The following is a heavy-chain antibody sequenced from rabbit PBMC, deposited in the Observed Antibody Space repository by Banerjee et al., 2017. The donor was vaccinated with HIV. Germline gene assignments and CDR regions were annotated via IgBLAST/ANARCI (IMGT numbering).Heavy chain of an antibody. J-gene: IGHJ4*01. CDR3: ARDLVGVIGWNFYL. CDR1: GFSFSSGYD. CDR2: IGTGVGDT. Sequence: QSLEESGGGLVKPGASLTLTCTASGFSFSSGYDMCWVRQAPGKGLEWIACIGTGVGDTYYANWAKGRFTISRTSSTTVTLRMTSLTAADTATYFCARDLVGVIGWNFYLWGQGTLVTVS. V-gene: IGHV1S40*01. D-gene: IGHD1-1*01.